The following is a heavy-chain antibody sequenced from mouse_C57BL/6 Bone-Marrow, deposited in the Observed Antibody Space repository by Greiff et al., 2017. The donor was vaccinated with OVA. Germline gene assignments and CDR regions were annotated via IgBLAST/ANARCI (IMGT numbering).Heavy chain of an antibody. CDR1: GYTFTSYW. CDR3: ARGSYYCGSSYEV. Sequence: VQLQQPGAELVKPGASVKLSCKASGYTFTSYWMQWVKQRPGQGLEWIGVIDPSGSYTNYNQKFKGKATLTVDTSSSTAYMQLSSLTSEDSAVYYGARGSYYCGSSYEVWSQGTTLTVSS. D-gene: IGHD1-1*01. CDR2: IDPSGSYT. J-gene: IGHJ2*01. V-gene: IGHV1-50*01.